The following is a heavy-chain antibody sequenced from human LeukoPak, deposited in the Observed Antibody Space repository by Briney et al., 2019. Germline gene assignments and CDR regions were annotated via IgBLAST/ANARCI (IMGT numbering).Heavy chain of an antibody. CDR1: GFTFSNYA. CDR3: AKDGGSGMGFDP. Sequence: GGSLRLSCAASGFTFSNYAMTWVRQAPGKGLEWVSGIRAGGGSTNFADPVRGRFTLSTDNSKNTLYLQMNSLRAEDAAIYYCAKDGGSGMGFDPWGQGTLVTVSS. CDR2: IRAGGGST. V-gene: IGHV3-23*01. J-gene: IGHJ5*02. D-gene: IGHD3-10*01.